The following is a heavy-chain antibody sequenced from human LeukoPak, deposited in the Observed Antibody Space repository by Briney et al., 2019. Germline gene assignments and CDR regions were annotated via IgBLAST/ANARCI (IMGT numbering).Heavy chain of an antibody. Sequence: PSETLSLTCTVSGGSISSYYWSWIRQPAVKGLEWIGRIYTSGSTNYNPSLKSRVTMSVDTSKNQFSLKLSSVTAADTAVYYCARETSSSWYNWFDPWGQGTLVTVSS. D-gene: IGHD6-13*01. CDR1: GGSISSYY. CDR2: IYTSGST. CDR3: ARETSSSWYNWFDP. V-gene: IGHV4-4*07. J-gene: IGHJ5*02.